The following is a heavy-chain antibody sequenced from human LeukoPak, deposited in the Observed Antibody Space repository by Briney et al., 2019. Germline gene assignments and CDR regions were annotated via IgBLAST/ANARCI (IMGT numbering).Heavy chain of an antibody. CDR1: GFTFTSYS. D-gene: IGHD5-12*01. J-gene: IGHJ4*02. Sequence: PGGSLRLSCAGSGFTFTSYSMNWVRQAPGKGLEWVSSISSSSGYIYYADPVKGRFTISRDNAKNSLYLQMSSLRAEDTAVYYCSRVSYSGYDWDYWGQGTLVTVSS. CDR3: SRVSYSGYDWDY. V-gene: IGHV3-21*01. CDR2: ISSSSGYI.